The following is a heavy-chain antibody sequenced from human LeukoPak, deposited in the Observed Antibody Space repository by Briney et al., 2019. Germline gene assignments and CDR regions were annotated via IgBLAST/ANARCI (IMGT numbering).Heavy chain of an antibody. V-gene: IGHV3-30-3*01. Sequence: GGSLRLSCAASGFTFSSYAMHWVRQAPGKGLEWVAVISYDGSNKYYADSVKGRFTISRDNSKNTLYLQMNSLRAEDTAVYYCARRGGIVVVPAAIPYFDYWGQGTLVTVSS. CDR1: GFTFSSYA. CDR2: ISYDGSNK. CDR3: ARRGGIVVVPAAIPYFDY. D-gene: IGHD2-2*01. J-gene: IGHJ4*02.